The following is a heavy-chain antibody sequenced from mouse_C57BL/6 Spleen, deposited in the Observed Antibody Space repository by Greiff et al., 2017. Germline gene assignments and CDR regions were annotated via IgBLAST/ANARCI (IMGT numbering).Heavy chain of an antibody. CDR1: GYSFTGYY. CDR2: INPSTGGT. Sequence: EVKLQQSGPELVKPGASVKISCKASGYSFTGYYMNWVKQSPEKSLEWIGEINPSTGGTTYNQKFKAKATLTVDKSSSTAYMQLKSLTSEDSAVYYCASYDSYWYFDVWGTGTTVTVSS. CDR3: ASYDSYWYFDV. J-gene: IGHJ1*03. V-gene: IGHV1-42*01. D-gene: IGHD2-4*01.